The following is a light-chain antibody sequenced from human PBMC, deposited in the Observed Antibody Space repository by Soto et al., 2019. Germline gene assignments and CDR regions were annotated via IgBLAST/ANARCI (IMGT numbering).Light chain of an antibody. V-gene: IGKV1-39*01. CDR1: QSISSW. Sequence: DIHMTQSPSILSAPVGDRVSITCRASQSISSWLAWYQQKPGKAPKLLIYAASSLQSGVPSRFSGSGSGTDFTLTISSLQPEDFATYYCQQSYSTPPWTFGQGTKVDI. CDR3: QQSYSTPPWT. J-gene: IGKJ1*01. CDR2: AAS.